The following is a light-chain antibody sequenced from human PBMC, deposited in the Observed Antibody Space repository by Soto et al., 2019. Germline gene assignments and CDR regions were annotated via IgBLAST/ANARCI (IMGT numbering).Light chain of an antibody. V-gene: IGKV3-20*01. CDR3: QQYGRSPTT. CDR1: QSVSSSY. CDR2: GAS. J-gene: IGKJ1*01. Sequence: NVLTQCPVALSLTPGETATLSCRASQSVSSSYLAWYQQKPGQAPRLLIHGASTRATGVPARISGSGSGTDFTLTISRLEPEDFTVYYCQQYGRSPTTFGQGTKVDIK.